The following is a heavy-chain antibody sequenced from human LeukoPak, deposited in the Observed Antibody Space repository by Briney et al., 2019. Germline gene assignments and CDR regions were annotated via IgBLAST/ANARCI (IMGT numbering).Heavy chain of an antibody. V-gene: IGHV3-15*04. J-gene: IGHJ4*02. D-gene: IGHD3-10*01. Sequence: GGSLRLSCPASGFSFSDAWLSWVRQIPGKGLEWVGRIESKTDGGTTDYAAPVKGRFNISRDDSTNTLYLQMNSLKSEDTAVYYCTTYGSGRKFDYWGQGILVTVSS. CDR1: GFSFSDAW. CDR3: TTYGSGRKFDY. CDR2: IESKTDGGTT.